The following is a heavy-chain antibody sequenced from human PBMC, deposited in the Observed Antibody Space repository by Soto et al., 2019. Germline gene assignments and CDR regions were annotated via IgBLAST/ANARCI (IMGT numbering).Heavy chain of an antibody. CDR2: IYYSGST. Sequence: PSETLSLTCTVSGGSISSSSYYWGWIRQPPGKGLEWIGSIYYSGSTYYNTSLKSRVTISVDTSKIQFSLKLSSVTAADTAVYYCARRYGYSFDYWGQGTLVTV. V-gene: IGHV4-39*01. CDR3: ARRYGYSFDY. CDR1: GGSISSSSYY. J-gene: IGHJ4*02. D-gene: IGHD1-1*01.